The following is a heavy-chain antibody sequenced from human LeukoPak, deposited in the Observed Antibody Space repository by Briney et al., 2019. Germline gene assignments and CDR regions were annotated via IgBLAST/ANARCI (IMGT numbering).Heavy chain of an antibody. V-gene: IGHV3-7*01. J-gene: IGHJ4*02. CDR1: AFTCSSYC. D-gene: IGHD4-23*01. Sequence: PGGSLRLSCDASAFTCSSYCISWLRQAPGKGLEWVGNMKEDWGEIIYVDSVKRLFTISRDNAKNSMFLQMNSLRVEDTAVYYCARDRGYSTFDYWGQGTLVTVSS. CDR3: ARDRGYSTFDY. CDR2: MKEDWGEI.